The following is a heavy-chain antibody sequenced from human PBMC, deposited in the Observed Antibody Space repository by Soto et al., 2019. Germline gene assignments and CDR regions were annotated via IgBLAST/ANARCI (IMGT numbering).Heavy chain of an antibody. D-gene: IGHD6-13*01. CDR3: VPGIAAGNQH. Sequence: KTSETLSLTCTVSGGSISSSSYYWGWIRQPPGKGLEWIGSIYYSGSTYYNPSLKSRVTISVDTSKNQFSLKLSSVTAADTAVYYCVPGIAAGNQHWGQGTLVTVSS. V-gene: IGHV4-39*01. CDR1: GGSISSSSYY. CDR2: IYYSGST. J-gene: IGHJ1*01.